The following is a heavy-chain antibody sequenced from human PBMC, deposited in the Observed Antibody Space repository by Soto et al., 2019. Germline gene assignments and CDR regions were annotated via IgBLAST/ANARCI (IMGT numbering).Heavy chain of an antibody. CDR3: TTTPGLRLGELSLYPRYFQH. J-gene: IGHJ1*01. D-gene: IGHD3-16*02. Sequence: GGSLRLSCAASGFTFSNAWMSWVRQAPGKGLEWVGRIKSKTDGGTTDYAAPVKGRFTISRDDSKNTLYLQMNSLKTEDTAVYYCTTTPGLRLGELSLYPRYFQHWGQGTLVTVSS. CDR1: GFTFSNAW. V-gene: IGHV3-15*01. CDR2: IKSKTDGGTT.